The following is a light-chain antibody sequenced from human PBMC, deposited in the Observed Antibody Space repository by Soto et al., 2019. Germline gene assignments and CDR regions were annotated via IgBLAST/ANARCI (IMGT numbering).Light chain of an antibody. CDR2: GAY. V-gene: IGKV3-20*01. CDR3: QQYGSSPWT. Sequence: EIVLTQSPGTLSLSPGERATLSCRASQSVSSSYLAWYQQKPGQAPRLLIYGAYSRATGIPDRFSGSGVGQDFTLTLSRLEPEEFAGYYCQQYGSSPWTFGQGIKVEIK. CDR1: QSVSSSY. J-gene: IGKJ1*01.